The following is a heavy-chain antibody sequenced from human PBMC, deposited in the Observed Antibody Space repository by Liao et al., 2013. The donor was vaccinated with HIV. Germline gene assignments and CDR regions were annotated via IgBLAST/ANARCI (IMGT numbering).Heavy chain of an antibody. J-gene: IGHJ3*02. V-gene: IGHV4-61*02. CDR1: GGSISSGSYY. D-gene: IGHD2-15*01. CDR2: IYTSGST. CDR3: ARFEEGVVVAASRTFDI. Sequence: QVQLQESGPGLVKPSQTLSLTCTVSGGSISSGSYYWSWIRQPAGKGLEWIGRIYTSGSTNYNPSLKSRVTISVYTSKNQFSLNLRSVTAADTAVYFCARFEEGVVVAASRTFDIWGQGTMVTVSS.